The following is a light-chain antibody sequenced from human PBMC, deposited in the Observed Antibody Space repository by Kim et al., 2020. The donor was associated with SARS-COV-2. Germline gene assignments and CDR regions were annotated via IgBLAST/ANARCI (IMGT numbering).Light chain of an antibody. J-gene: IGLJ1*01. V-gene: IGLV3-19*01. Sequence: ALGHTVRITCQGDSLRSYYASWYQQKPGQAPVLVIYGKNNRPSGIPDRFSGSSSGNTASLTITGAQAEDEADYYCNSRDSSGNHQVFGTGTKVTVL. CDR1: SLRSYY. CDR2: GKN. CDR3: NSRDSSGNHQV.